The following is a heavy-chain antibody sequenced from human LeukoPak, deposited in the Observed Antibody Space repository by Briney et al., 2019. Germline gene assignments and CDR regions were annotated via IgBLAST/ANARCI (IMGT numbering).Heavy chain of an antibody. D-gene: IGHD5-18*01. CDR1: GFTFSFYS. CDR3: ARVHRGYSYGRLDY. Sequence: PGGSLRLSCAASGFTFSFYSMNWVRQAPEKGLEWVSYISSSDNTIHYADSVKGRFTISRDNAKNSLYLEMNSLRDEDTAVYYCARVHRGYSYGRLDYWGQGTLVTVSS. V-gene: IGHV3-48*02. J-gene: IGHJ4*02. CDR2: ISSSDNTI.